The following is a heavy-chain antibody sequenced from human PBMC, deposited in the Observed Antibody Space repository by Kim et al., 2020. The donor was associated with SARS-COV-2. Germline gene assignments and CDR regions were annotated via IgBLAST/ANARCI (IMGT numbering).Heavy chain of an antibody. V-gene: IGHV3-30*07. CDR3: ARDRGYDFWSGPVWFDP. Sequence: VKGRFTISRDNSKHTLYLQMNSLRAEDTAVYYCARDRGYDFWSGPVWFDPWGQGTLVTVSS. D-gene: IGHD3-3*01. J-gene: IGHJ5*02.